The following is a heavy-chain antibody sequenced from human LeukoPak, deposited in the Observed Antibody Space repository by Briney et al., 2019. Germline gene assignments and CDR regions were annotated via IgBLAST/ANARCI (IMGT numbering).Heavy chain of an antibody. D-gene: IGHD2-2*01. Sequence: GGSLRLSCAASGFTFNSYPMTWARQAPGKGLEWVSGISGSGGTTYYAHSVKGRLTISRDNSNNTLYLQMNSLRAGDTAVYYCAKDRWDSVIVPALGDLGYWGQGTLVTVSS. CDR2: ISGSGGTT. CDR1: GFTFNSYP. J-gene: IGHJ4*02. CDR3: AKDRWDSVIVPALGDLGY. V-gene: IGHV3-23*01.